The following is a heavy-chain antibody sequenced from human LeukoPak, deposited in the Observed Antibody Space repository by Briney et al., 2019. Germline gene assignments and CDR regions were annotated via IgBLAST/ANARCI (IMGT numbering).Heavy chain of an antibody. V-gene: IGHV4-4*07. Sequence: ASETLSLTCTVSGGSISSYYWSWIRQPAGKGLEWIGRIYTSGSTIYNPSLKSRVTMSVDTSKNQFSLKLSSVTAADTAVYYCARDVRGYSYGPNYYYYYMDVWGKGTTVTISS. CDR1: GGSISSYY. D-gene: IGHD5-18*01. J-gene: IGHJ6*03. CDR3: ARDVRGYSYGPNYYYYYMDV. CDR2: IYTSGST.